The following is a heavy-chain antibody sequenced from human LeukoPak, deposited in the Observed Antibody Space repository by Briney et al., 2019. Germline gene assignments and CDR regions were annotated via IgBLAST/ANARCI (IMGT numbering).Heavy chain of an antibody. V-gene: IGHV3-21*01. CDR1: GFTFSSYS. D-gene: IGHD6-13*01. Sequence: GGSLRLSCAASGFTFSSYSMNWVRQAPGKGLEWVSSISSSSSYIYYADSVKGRFTISRDNAKNSLYLQMNSLRAEDTAVYYCARVGLYSSSWFDYWGQGTLATVSS. J-gene: IGHJ4*02. CDR2: ISSSSSYI. CDR3: ARVGLYSSSWFDY.